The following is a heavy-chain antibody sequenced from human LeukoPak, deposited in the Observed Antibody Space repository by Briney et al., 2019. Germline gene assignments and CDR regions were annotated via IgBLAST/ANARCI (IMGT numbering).Heavy chain of an antibody. CDR1: GYTFTDYY. CDR2: VDPEDGET. D-gene: IGHD1-26*01. Sequence: ASVKVSCKASGYTFTDYYMHWVQQAPGKGLEWMGRVDPEDGETIYAEKFQGRVTITADTSTDTAYMELSSLRSEDTAVYYCAKDSIVGATTDWFDPWGQGTLVTVSS. J-gene: IGHJ5*02. V-gene: IGHV1-69-2*01. CDR3: AKDSIVGATTDWFDP.